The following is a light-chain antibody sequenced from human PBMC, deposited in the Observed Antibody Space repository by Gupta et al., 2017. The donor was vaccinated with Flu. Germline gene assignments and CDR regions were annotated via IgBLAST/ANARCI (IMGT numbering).Light chain of an antibody. J-gene: IGKJ5*01. Sequence: DIVMTQSPDSLSVSLGERATINCKSSQSVLYSSNNKNYLAWYQQRPGQPPKLLLYWASTRESGVPDRFSGGGSGTDFTLTISSLQAEDGAVYYCQQYFSTPTFGQGTRLEIK. CDR3: QQYFSTPT. V-gene: IGKV4-1*01. CDR2: WAS. CDR1: QSVLYSSNNKNY.